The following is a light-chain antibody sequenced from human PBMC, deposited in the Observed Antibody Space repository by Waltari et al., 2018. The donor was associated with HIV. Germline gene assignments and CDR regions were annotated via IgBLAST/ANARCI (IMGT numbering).Light chain of an antibody. CDR3: SSYTSSSTVV. Sequence: QSAPTQPPSVSGSPGQSITIPCNGTTSDVGGYNHFSWYQQHPGKAPKLMIYEVSNRPSGVSNRLSGSKSGNTASLTISGLQAEDEADYYCSSYTSSSTVVFGGGTKLTVL. V-gene: IGLV2-14*01. CDR2: EVS. J-gene: IGLJ3*02. CDR1: TSDVGGYNH.